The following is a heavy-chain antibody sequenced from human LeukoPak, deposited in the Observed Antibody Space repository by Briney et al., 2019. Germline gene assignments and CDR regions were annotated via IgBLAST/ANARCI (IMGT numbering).Heavy chain of an antibody. D-gene: IGHD2-2*01. CDR1: GYSFTSYW. Sequence: GESLKISCKGSGYSFTSYWIGWVCQMPGKGLEWMGIIYPGGSDTRYSPSFQGQVTISADKSISTAYLQWSSLKASDTAMYYCARKIGYCSSTSCSDYYYYGMDVWGQGTTVTVSS. CDR3: ARKIGYCSSTSCSDYYYYGMDV. CDR2: IYPGGSDT. V-gene: IGHV5-51*01. J-gene: IGHJ6*02.